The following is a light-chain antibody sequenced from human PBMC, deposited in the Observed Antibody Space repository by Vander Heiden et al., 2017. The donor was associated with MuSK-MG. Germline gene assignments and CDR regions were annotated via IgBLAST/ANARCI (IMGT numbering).Light chain of an antibody. CDR3: QVWDSSSDHVV. V-gene: IGLV3-21*03. CDR2: DDS. J-gene: IGLJ2*01. CDR1: NIGSTS. Sequence: SYVLTQPPSVSVDPGKTDRITCGGNNIGSTSVHWYQQKPGQAPVLVVYDDSDRPSGIPERFSGSNSGNTATLTISRVEAGDEADYYCQVWDSSSDHVVFGGGTKLTVL.